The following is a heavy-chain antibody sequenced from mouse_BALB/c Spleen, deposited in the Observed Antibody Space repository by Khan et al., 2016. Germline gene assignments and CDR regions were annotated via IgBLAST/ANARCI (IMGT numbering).Heavy chain of an antibody. V-gene: IGHV14-3*02. J-gene: IGHJ2*01. CDR1: GLNIKDTY. Sequence: VQLQQSGAELVKSGATVKLSCTASGLNIKDTYMPWLKQWPEQGLEWIGRIDPPHGNTKHDPKFQGKATITADTSSNTAYLKLSSLKSEETAVSNSASKAGKWGQGTTLTVSS. CDR3: ASKAGK. CDR2: IDPPHGNT.